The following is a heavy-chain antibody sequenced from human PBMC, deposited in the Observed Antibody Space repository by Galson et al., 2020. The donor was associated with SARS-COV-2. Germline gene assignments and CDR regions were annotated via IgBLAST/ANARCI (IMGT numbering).Heavy chain of an antibody. CDR3: ARGIGIFGVVIPLKYYGMDV. CDR2: IIPIFGTA. J-gene: IGHJ6*02. V-gene: IGHV1-69*13. D-gene: IGHD3-3*01. CDR1: GGTFSSYA. Sequence: SVKVSCKASGGTFSSYAISWVRQAPGQGLEWMGGIIPIFGTANYAQKFQGRVTITADESTSTAYMELSSLRSEDTAVYYCARGIGIFGVVIPLKYYGMDVWGQGTTVTVSS.